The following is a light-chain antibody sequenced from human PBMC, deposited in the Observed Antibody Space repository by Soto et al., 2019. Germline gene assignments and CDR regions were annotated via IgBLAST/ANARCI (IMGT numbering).Light chain of an antibody. CDR1: QSVSSSY. Sequence: EIVLTQSPSTLSLSPGERATLSCRASQSVSSSYLAWYQQKPGQAPRLLIYGASSRATGIPDRFSGSGSGTDFTLTISRLEPEDFAVYYCQQYDSSRTFGQGTKVEIK. CDR2: GAS. V-gene: IGKV3-20*01. J-gene: IGKJ1*01. CDR3: QQYDSSRT.